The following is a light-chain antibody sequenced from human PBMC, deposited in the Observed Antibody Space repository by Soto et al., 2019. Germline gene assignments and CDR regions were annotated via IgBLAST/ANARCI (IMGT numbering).Light chain of an antibody. V-gene: IGKV1-6*02. CDR1: QGIGND. J-gene: IGKJ4*01. Sequence: AIQMAPSPSSLSASVGDRVTITCRASQGIGNDVGWYQQKPGKAPKLLLYAATTLQSGVPSRFSGTRSGPDFTLTTSSLQPEDFATSSCLQEQHYPLTFGGGTKVVIK. CDR2: AAT. CDR3: LQEQHYPLT.